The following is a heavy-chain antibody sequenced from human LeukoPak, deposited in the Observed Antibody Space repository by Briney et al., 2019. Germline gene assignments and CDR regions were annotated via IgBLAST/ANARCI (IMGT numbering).Heavy chain of an antibody. CDR3: AREFDSSGLYYFDY. D-gene: IGHD3-22*01. CDR1: GYIFTSYA. J-gene: IGHJ4*02. Sequence: GASVKVSCKTSGYIFTSYAISWVRQAPGQGLEWMGGIIPIFGTANYAQKFQGRVTITADESTSTAYMELSSLRSEDTAVYYCAREFDSSGLYYFDYWGQGTLVTVSS. V-gene: IGHV1-69*13. CDR2: IIPIFGTA.